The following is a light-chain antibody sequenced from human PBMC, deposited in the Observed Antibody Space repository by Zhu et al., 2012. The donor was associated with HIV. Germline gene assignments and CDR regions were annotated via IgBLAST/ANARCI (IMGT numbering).Light chain of an antibody. CDR3: HQYDNSWT. CDR2: GAS. Sequence: EIVLTQSPATLSLSPGERATLSCGASQSVTSNYLIWYQQKPGQAPRPLIYGASDRASGVPDRFSGSRSGTDFTLSISRLEPEDFAVYYCHQYDNSWTFGQGTKVEIK. V-gene: IGKV3-20*01. J-gene: IGKJ1*01. CDR1: QSVTSNY.